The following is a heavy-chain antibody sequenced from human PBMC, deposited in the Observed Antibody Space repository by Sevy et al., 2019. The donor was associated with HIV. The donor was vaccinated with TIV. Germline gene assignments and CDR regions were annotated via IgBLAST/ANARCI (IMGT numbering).Heavy chain of an antibody. V-gene: IGHV3-53*01. CDR2: ICSGGNT. Sequence: GGSLRLSCAVSRFTVSSNYLSWVRQAPGKGLEWVSTICSGGNTYYAYSVRGRFTMSRDNSKNTLDLQMNSLRAEDTAVYYCARGRTYYESGGFYPYYFDIWGQGTLVTVSS. CDR3: ARGRTYYESGGFYPYYFDI. J-gene: IGHJ4*02. CDR1: RFTVSSNY. D-gene: IGHD3-22*01.